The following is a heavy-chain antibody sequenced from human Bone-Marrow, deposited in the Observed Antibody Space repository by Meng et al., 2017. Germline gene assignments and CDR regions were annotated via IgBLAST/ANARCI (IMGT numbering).Heavy chain of an antibody. CDR3: ARDGGYSGYDEGGFDY. Sequence: LSLTCAASGFTVSSNYMSWVRQAPGKGLEWVSVIYSGGSTYYADSVKGRFTISRDNSKNTLYLQMNSLRAEDTAVYYCARDGGYSGYDEGGFDYWGQGTLVTVSS. CDR2: IYSGGST. J-gene: IGHJ4*02. D-gene: IGHD5-12*01. CDR1: GFTVSSNY. V-gene: IGHV3-66*02.